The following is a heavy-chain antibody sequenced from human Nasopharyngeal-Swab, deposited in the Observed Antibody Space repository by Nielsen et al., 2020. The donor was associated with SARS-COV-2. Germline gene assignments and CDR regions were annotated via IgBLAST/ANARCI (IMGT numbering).Heavy chain of an antibody. D-gene: IGHD3-22*01. Sequence: GESLKISCAASGFTFSSYWMSWVRQAPGKGLEWVANIKQDGGEKNYVDSVKGRFTISRDNAKKSLYLQMNTLRAEDTAVYYCARVPGGYDSSGYYFEQWGQGTLVTVSS. CDR3: ARVPGGYDSSGYYFEQ. J-gene: IGHJ1*01. V-gene: IGHV3-7*01. CDR2: IKQDGGEK. CDR1: GFTFSSYW.